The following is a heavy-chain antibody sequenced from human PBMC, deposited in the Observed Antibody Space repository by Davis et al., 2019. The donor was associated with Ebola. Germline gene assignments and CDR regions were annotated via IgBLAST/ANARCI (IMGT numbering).Heavy chain of an antibody. CDR2: ISGSGGST. J-gene: IGHJ4*02. V-gene: IGHV3-23*01. CDR1: GFTFSSYS. D-gene: IGHD3-9*01. CDR3: ANEYYDILTGYRLDY. Sequence: GESLKISCAASGFTFSSYSMNWVRQAPGKGLEWVSAISGSGGSTYYADSVKGRFTISRDNSKNTLYLQMNSLRAEDTAVYYCANEYYDILTGYRLDYWGQGTLVTVSS.